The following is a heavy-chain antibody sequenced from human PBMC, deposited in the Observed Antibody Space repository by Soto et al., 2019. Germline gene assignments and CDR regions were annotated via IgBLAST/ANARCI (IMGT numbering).Heavy chain of an antibody. J-gene: IGHJ4*02. V-gene: IGHV3-11*06. CDR1: GFTFSDYY. CDR2: ISSSSSYT. Sequence: QVQLVESGGGLVKPGGSLRLSCAASGFTFSDYYMSWIRQAPGKGLEWVSYISSSSSYTNYADSVKGRFTISRDNAKNSLYLKMNSLRAEDTAVYYWARMRAVAGLVRVFDYWGQGTLGTVFS. D-gene: IGHD6-19*01. CDR3: ARMRAVAGLVRVFDY.